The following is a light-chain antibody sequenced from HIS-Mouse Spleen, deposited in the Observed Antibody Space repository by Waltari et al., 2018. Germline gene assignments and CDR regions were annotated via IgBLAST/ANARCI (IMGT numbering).Light chain of an antibody. V-gene: IGKV4-1*01. Sequence: DIVMTQSPDSLAVSLGERATINCESSQSVLYSSNNKNYLAWYQQKPGQPPKLLIYWASTRESWVPDRFSGSGSGTDFTLTISSLQAEDVAVYYCQQYYSTPRTFGQGTKVEIK. CDR2: WAS. J-gene: IGKJ1*01. CDR3: QQYYSTPRT. CDR1: QSVLYSSNNKNY.